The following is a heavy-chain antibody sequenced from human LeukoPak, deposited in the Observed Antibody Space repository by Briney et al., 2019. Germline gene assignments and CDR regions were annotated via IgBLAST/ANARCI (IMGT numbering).Heavy chain of an antibody. V-gene: IGHV3-30-3*01. Sequence: PGGSLRLSCAASGFTFSSYAMHWVRQAPGKGLEWVAVISYDGSNKYYADSVKGRFTISRDNSKNTLYLQMNSLRAEDTAVYYCAREIMAVAGTIDYWGQGTLVTVSP. CDR1: GFTFSSYA. J-gene: IGHJ4*02. CDR3: AREIMAVAGTIDY. CDR2: ISYDGSNK. D-gene: IGHD6-19*01.